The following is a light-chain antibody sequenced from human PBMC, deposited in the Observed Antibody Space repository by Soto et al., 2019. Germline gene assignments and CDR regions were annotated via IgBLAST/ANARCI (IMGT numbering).Light chain of an antibody. V-gene: IGLV2-8*01. J-gene: IGLJ1*01. CDR2: KVN. CDR1: TSDIGGYNY. Sequence: QSALTQPPSASGSPGQSVAISCTGTTSDIGGYNYVSWYQQHPGKAPKLMIYKVNKRPSGVPDRFSGSKSGNTTSLTVCGLQAEDDADYYCSSHGGNSPYVFGTGTKLTVL. CDR3: SSHGGNSPYV.